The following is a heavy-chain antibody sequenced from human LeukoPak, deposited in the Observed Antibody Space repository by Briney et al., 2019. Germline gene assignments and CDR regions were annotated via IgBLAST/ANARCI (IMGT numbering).Heavy chain of an antibody. D-gene: IGHD6-19*01. J-gene: IGHJ2*01. CDR1: GFIFTSYS. Sequence: GGSLRLSCATYGFIFTSYSMNWVRQAPGKGLEWVSSTGPSGGSIFYAASVKGRVSISRDNAQNSLHLQLSSLTADDTAVYYCARLAGSRPPWYLDLWGRGTLVTVSS. CDR3: ARLAGSRPPWYLDL. V-gene: IGHV3-21*04. CDR2: TGPSGGSI.